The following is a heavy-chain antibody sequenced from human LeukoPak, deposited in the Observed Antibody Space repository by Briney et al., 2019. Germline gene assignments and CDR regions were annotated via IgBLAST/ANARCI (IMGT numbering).Heavy chain of an antibody. D-gene: IGHD3-3*01. CDR2: INSDGSST. Sequence: GGSLRLSCAASGFTFSSYWMHWVRQAPGKGLVWVSRINSDGSSTSYADSVKGRFTISRDNAKNTLYLQMNSLRAEDTAVYYCAGVPKSPTDFWSGLIDYWGQGTLVTVSS. CDR3: AGVPKSPTDFWSGLIDY. CDR1: GFTFSSYW. V-gene: IGHV3-74*01. J-gene: IGHJ4*02.